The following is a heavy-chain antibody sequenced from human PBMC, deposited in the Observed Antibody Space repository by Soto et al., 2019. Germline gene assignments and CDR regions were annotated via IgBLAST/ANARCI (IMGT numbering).Heavy chain of an antibody. CDR2: IYPGDSDT. Sequence: GEFLKISCKGSGYSFTSYWIGWVRQMPGKGLEWMGIIYPGDSDTRYSPSFQGQVTISADKSISTAYLQWSSLKASDIAMYYCAGGGVRGVITRTRDYYGMDVWGQGTTVTVSS. J-gene: IGHJ6*02. CDR1: GYSFTSYW. V-gene: IGHV5-51*01. CDR3: AGGGVRGVITRTRDYYGMDV. D-gene: IGHD3-10*01.